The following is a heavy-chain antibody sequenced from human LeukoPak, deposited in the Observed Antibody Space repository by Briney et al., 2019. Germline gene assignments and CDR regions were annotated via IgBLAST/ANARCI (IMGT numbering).Heavy chain of an antibody. V-gene: IGHV3-11*04. CDR3: ARAGEMRYKDA. CDR2: IKGNGLTT. J-gene: IGHJ6*04. D-gene: IGHD1-1*01. Sequence: GGSLRLSCAASGFTFSDYYMTWIRQAPGKGLEWLSHIKGNGLTTYYADSVKGRFTISRDNARNSLFLQMNSLRADDTAIYYCARAGEMRYKDAWGKGTAVTVSS. CDR1: GFTFSDYY.